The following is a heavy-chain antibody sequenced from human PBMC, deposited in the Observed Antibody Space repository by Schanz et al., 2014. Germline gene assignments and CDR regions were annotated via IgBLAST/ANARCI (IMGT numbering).Heavy chain of an antibody. D-gene: IGHD6-19*01. CDR1: GYTFSDYG. CDR2: INPNSGTT. Sequence: QVQLVQSGDEVKKPGASVKVSCKTSGYTFSDYGITWVRQAPGQGLEWMGWINPNSGTTNYAQKFQGWVPMTRDTSISTAYMELSRLKSDDTAVYYCARDHQWLARYYMDVWGKGTTVAVS. V-gene: IGHV1-2*04. J-gene: IGHJ6*03. CDR3: ARDHQWLARYYMDV.